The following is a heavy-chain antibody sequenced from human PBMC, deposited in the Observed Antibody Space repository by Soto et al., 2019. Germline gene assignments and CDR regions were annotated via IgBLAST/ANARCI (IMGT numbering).Heavy chain of an antibody. V-gene: IGHV5-51*01. CDR2: IYPGDSDT. CDR1: GYSFTSYW. CDR3: ASTLAYGDYAFDI. J-gene: IGHJ3*02. Sequence: GESLKISCKGSGYSFTSYWIGWVRQMPGKGLEWMGIIYPGDSDTRYSPSFQGQVTISADKSISTAYLQWSSLKASATAMYYCASTLAYGDYAFDIWGQGTMVTVSS. D-gene: IGHD4-17*01.